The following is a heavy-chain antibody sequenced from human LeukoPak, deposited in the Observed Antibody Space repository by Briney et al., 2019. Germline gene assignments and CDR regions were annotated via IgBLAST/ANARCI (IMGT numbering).Heavy chain of an antibody. CDR3: AKASAIDY. CDR2: IWYDGSNK. CDR1: GFTFSTYG. V-gene: IGHV3-33*06. J-gene: IGHJ4*02. Sequence: GSLRLSCXASGFTFSTYGMHWDRQAPGKGLEWVAVIWYDGSNKYYADSVKGRFTISRDNSKNTLYLQMNSLRAEDTAVYYCAKASAIDYWGQGTLVTVSS.